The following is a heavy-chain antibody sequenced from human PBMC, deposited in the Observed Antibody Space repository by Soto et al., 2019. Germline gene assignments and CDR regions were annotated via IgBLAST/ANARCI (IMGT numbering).Heavy chain of an antibody. D-gene: IGHD3-22*01. J-gene: IGHJ4*02. CDR2: ISESGGST. Sequence: SLRLSCVASGFSFSNYAMSWVRQAPGKGLEWVSGISESGGSTYYADSVKGRFTISRDNSKNTVFLQINSLRAEDTAVYYCATRNYFDRSGYYYYYFDYWGQGALVTVSS. CDR3: ATRNYFDRSGYYYYYFDY. V-gene: IGHV3-23*01. CDR1: GFSFSNYA.